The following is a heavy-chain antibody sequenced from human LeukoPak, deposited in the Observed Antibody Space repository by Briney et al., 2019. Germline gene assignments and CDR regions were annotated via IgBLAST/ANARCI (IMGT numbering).Heavy chain of an antibody. Sequence: GASVKVSCKASGGTFSSYAISWVRQAPGQGLEWMGGIIPIFGTANYAQKFQGRVTITADKSTSTAYMELSSLRSEDTAVYYCATGEPYSNAFDIWGQGTMFTVSS. D-gene: IGHD2-21*01. J-gene: IGHJ3*02. CDR1: GGTFSSYA. V-gene: IGHV1-69*06. CDR2: IIPIFGTA. CDR3: ATGEPYSNAFDI.